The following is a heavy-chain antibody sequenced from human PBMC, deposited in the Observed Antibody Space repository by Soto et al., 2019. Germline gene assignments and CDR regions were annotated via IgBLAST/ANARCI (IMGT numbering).Heavy chain of an antibody. D-gene: IGHD6-19*01. CDR1: GGSISSINYF. V-gene: IGHV4-39*01. CDR3: ARRLKECVAVAGCNWFDP. Sequence: SETLSLTCSVSGGSISSINYFWGWIRQPPGQGLEWIGSIYYSGSTYYNPSLKSRVAISVDTSKNQFSLKLSSVTAADTARYFCARRLKECVAVAGCNWFDPWGQGTLVTVSS. CDR2: IYYSGST. J-gene: IGHJ5*02.